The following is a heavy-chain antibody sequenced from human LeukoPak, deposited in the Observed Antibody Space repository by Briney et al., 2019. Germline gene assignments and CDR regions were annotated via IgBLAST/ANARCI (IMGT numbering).Heavy chain of an antibody. J-gene: IGHJ3*02. CDR1: GFTFSIYG. D-gene: IGHD2-2*02. Sequence: PGGSLRLSCAASGFTFSIYGMRWVRQAPGKGLEWVAFIRYDGSNKYYADSVKGRFTISRDNSKNTLYLQMNNLRAEDTAAYYCAKHRGDQLLYDAFDIWGQGTVVTVSS. CDR3: AKHRGDQLLYDAFDI. CDR2: IRYDGSNK. V-gene: IGHV3-30*02.